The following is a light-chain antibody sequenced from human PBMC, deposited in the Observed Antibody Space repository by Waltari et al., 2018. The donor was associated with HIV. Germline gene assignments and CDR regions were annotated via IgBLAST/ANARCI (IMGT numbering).Light chain of an antibody. V-gene: IGLV3-21*02. CDR3: QVWDRGSDHWV. CDR1: NIGDKR. CDR2: DGT. Sequence: VLTQPPSVSVAPGQTARLTCAGANIGDKRVPLYPQKPGQAPVVVIFDGTDRPSRTPERFAGSNSANTATLTISRVAAGDEADYHCQVWDRGSDHWVFGGGTKLTVL. J-gene: IGLJ3*02.